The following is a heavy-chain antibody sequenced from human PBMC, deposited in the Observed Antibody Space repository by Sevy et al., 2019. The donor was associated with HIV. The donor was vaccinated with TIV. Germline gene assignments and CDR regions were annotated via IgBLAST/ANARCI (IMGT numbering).Heavy chain of an antibody. Sequence: GGSLRRSCAASGFTFSTYAMSWVRQAPGKGLEWVSTISGSDGRPYYADSVKGRFTISRDNSKDTLYLQMNSLRAEDTAVYYCAKLYLHDIASGWYFDLWGRGTLATVSS. V-gene: IGHV3-23*01. CDR3: AKLYLHDIASGWYFDL. CDR2: ISGSDGRP. J-gene: IGHJ2*01. CDR1: GFTFSTYA. D-gene: IGHD3-9*01.